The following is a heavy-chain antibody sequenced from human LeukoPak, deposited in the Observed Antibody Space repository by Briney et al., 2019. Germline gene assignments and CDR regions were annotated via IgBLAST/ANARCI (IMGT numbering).Heavy chain of an antibody. V-gene: IGHV3-13*01. Sequence: PGGSLRLSCAASGFTFSSYDMHWVRQATAKGLEWVSAIGTAGDTYYPGSVKGRFTISRENAKNSLYLQMNSLRAGDTAVYYCARESYDSSGYLWFDPWGQGTLVTVSS. CDR1: GFTFSSYD. D-gene: IGHD3-22*01. J-gene: IGHJ5*02. CDR2: IGTAGDT. CDR3: ARESYDSSGYLWFDP.